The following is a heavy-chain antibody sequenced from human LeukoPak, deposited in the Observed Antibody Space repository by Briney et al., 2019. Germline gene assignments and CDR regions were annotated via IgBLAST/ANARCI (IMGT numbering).Heavy chain of an antibody. V-gene: IGHV1-69*13. CDR2: IIPIFGTA. Sequence: ASVKVSCKASGYTFTSYGISWVRQAPGQGLEWMGGIIPIFGTANYAQKFQGRVTITADESTSTAYMELSSLRSEDTAVYYCARDNPSIAAAGFDYWGQGTLVTVSS. D-gene: IGHD6-13*01. CDR1: GYTFTSYG. CDR3: ARDNPSIAAAGFDY. J-gene: IGHJ4*02.